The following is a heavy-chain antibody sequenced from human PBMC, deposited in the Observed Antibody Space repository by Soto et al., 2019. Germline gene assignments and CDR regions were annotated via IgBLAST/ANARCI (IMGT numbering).Heavy chain of an antibody. J-gene: IGHJ5*01. V-gene: IGHV3-7*05. CDR2: IKQDGSEK. D-gene: IGHD3-16*01. CDR1: GFTFSSYW. Sequence: GGSLRLSCAASGFTFSSYWMSWVRQAPGKGLEWVANIKQDGSEKYYVDSVKGRFTISRDNAKNSLYLQMDSLRAEDTAVYYCARDTMITFGGVIGSWGQGTLVTVSS. CDR3: ARDTMITFGGVIGS.